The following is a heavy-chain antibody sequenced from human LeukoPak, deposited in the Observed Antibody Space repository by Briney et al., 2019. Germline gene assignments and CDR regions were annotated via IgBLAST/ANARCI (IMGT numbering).Heavy chain of an antibody. CDR2: INPNSGGT. CDR1: GYTFTGYY. D-gene: IGHD1-26*01. CDR3: ARESIVGAKTPFDY. V-gene: IGHV1-2*02. J-gene: IGHJ4*02. Sequence: ASVKVSCKASGYTFTGYYMHWVRQAPGQGLEWMGWINPNSGGTNYAQKFQGRVTMTRDTSISTAYMELSRLRSDDTAVYYCARESIVGAKTPFDYWGQGTLVTVSS.